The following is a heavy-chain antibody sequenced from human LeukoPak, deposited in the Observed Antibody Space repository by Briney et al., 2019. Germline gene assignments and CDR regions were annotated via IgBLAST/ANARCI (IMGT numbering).Heavy chain of an antibody. Sequence: GESLKISCKGSGYSFTTYWIGWVRQMPGKGLEWMGIIYPDDSDTRYSPSFQGQVTISADKSITTAYLQWSSLKASDTAMYYCARRSRQEGDYYDTSGLRKAFDIWGQGTMVTVSS. J-gene: IGHJ3*02. CDR1: GYSFTTYW. V-gene: IGHV5-51*01. D-gene: IGHD3-22*01. CDR2: IYPDDSDT. CDR3: ARRSRQEGDYYDTSGLRKAFDI.